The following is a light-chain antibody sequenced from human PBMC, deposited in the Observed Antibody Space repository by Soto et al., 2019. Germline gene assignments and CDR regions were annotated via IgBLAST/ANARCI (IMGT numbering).Light chain of an antibody. V-gene: IGKV3-15*01. CDR3: QQYKNWPPLT. J-gene: IGKJ4*01. CDR2: GAF. Sequence: SNLAWYQQKPGQAPRLLIYGAFTRATGIPARFSGSGSGTEFTLTISSLQSEDFAIYYCQQYKNWPPLTFGGGTKVEIK. CDR1: SN.